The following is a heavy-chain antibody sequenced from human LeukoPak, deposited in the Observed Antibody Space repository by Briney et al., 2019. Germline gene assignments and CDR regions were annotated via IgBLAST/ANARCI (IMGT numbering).Heavy chain of an antibody. CDR2: ISAYNGKT. CDR1: GYTFISYG. D-gene: IGHD3-22*01. Sequence: ASVKVSCKASGYTFISYGISWVRQAPGQGREWMGGISAYNGKTNYAQKFQGRVTMTTDTSTSTAYMELRSLRSDDTAVYYCARGMIYDSSGFVAFDIWGQGTMVTVSS. V-gene: IGHV1-18*01. CDR3: ARGMIYDSSGFVAFDI. J-gene: IGHJ3*02.